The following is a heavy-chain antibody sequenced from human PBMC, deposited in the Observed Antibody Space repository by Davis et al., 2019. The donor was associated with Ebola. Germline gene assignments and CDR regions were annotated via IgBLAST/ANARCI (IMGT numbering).Heavy chain of an antibody. CDR1: GFTFSSYA. CDR2: VSDSSTTI. V-gene: IGHV3-48*02. Sequence: GGSLRLSCAASGFTFSSYAMSWVRQAPGKGLEWVSYVSDSSTTIYYADSVKGRFTISRDNAKNSLCLQMNSLRDEDTAVYYCASRGALGGDGDDYWGQGTLVTVSS. CDR3: ASRGALGGDGDDY. J-gene: IGHJ4*02. D-gene: IGHD3-16*01.